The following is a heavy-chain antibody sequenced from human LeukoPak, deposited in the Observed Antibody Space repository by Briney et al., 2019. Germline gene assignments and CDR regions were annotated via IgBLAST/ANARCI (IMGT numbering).Heavy chain of an antibody. J-gene: IGHJ5*02. Sequence: GASVKVSCKASGYTFTSYDINWVRQATGQGLKWMGWMNPNSGNTGYAQKFQGRVTMTRNTSISTAYMELSSLRSEDTAVYYCARGGRYCSSTSCFENWFDPWGQGTLVTVSS. V-gene: IGHV1-8*01. CDR1: GYTFTSYD. D-gene: IGHD2-2*01. CDR3: ARGGRYCSSTSCFENWFDP. CDR2: MNPNSGNT.